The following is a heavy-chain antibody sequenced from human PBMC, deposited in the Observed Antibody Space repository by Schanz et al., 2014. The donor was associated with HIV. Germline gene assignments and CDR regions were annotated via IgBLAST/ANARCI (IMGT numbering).Heavy chain of an antibody. Sequence: VQLVESGEGLVKPGGSLRLSCTGSGFPFSSYAINWVRQAPGKGLEWVAVIWYDGSNKYYADSVKGRFTISKDNSKNTLYLQMNSLRAEDTVLYYCACECDYGGNSCFDYWGRGTLVTVSS. CDR2: IWYDGSNK. CDR3: ACECDYGGNSCFDY. V-gene: IGHV3-33*08. CDR1: GFPFSSYA. D-gene: IGHD4-17*01. J-gene: IGHJ4*02.